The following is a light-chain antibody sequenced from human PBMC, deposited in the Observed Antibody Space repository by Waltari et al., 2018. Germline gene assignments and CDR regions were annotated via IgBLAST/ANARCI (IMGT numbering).Light chain of an antibody. Sequence: SYELTQPPSVSVSPGQTARITCSGDALPKKYAYWYQQKSGQAPVLVIYEDSKRPSGIPEGFSGSSSGTMATLTISGAQVEDEADYYCYSTDSSGNHGPWVFGGGTKLTVL. CDR3: YSTDSSGNHGPWV. CDR1: ALPKKY. CDR2: EDS. V-gene: IGLV3-10*01. J-gene: IGLJ3*02.